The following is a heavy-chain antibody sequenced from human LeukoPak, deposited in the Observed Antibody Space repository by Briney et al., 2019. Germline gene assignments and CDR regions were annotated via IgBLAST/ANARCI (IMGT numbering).Heavy chain of an antibody. V-gene: IGHV3-21*01. Sequence: GGSLRLSCAASGFTFSSYSVTWVRQAPGKGLEWVSSISTSSSYIYYADSVKGRFTISRDNAKNSLYLQMNSLRAEDTAVYYCAELGITMIGGVWGKGTTVTISS. CDR1: GFTFSSYS. D-gene: IGHD3-10*02. CDR2: ISTSSSYI. J-gene: IGHJ6*04. CDR3: AELGITMIGGV.